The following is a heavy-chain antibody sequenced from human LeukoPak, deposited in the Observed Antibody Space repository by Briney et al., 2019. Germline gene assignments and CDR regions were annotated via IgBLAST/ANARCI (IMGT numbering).Heavy chain of an antibody. CDR2: ISGSGGST. CDR3: AKDRVSTVTPYYFDY. Sequence: GGSLTLSCAPSGFTLSSYAMSWVRQPPGKGLEWVSSISGSGGSTYYADSVKGRLTISRDNSTNPLYLQMNGLRPEDTAVYYCAKDRVSTVTPYYFDYWGQGTLVTVSS. J-gene: IGHJ4*02. D-gene: IGHD4-11*01. CDR1: GFTLSSYA. V-gene: IGHV3-23*01.